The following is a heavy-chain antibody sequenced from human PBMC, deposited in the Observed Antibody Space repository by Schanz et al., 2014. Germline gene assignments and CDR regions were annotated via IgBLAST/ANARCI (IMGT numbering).Heavy chain of an antibody. CDR1: GFSFGNYG. Sequence: EVQLLESGGGLVQPGGSLRLSCEASGFSFGNYGMSWVRQAPGKGLEWVSGFDAHDGRAYYADSAKGRFTISRDNAKNSLYLQMKSLRVDDTAVYYCAREQTIFGVTYTDAYDVWGRGTMVTVSS. CDR3: AREQTIFGVTYTDAYDV. D-gene: IGHD3-3*01. CDR2: FDAHDGRA. J-gene: IGHJ3*01. V-gene: IGHV3-23*01.